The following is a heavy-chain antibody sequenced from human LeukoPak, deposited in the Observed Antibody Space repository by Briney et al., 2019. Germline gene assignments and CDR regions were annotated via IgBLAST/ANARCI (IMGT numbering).Heavy chain of an antibody. Sequence: ASVKVSCKASGGTFSSYAISWVRQAPGQGLEWMGRIIPILGIANYAQKFQGRVTITADKSTSTAYMELSSLRSEDTAVYYCARHRITGREFDYWGQGTLVTVSS. CDR1: GGTFSSYA. CDR3: ARHRITGREFDY. CDR2: IIPILGIA. V-gene: IGHV1-69*04. J-gene: IGHJ4*02. D-gene: IGHD1-20*01.